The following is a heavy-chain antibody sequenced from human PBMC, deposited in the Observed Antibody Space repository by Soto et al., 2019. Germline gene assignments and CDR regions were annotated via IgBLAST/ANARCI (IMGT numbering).Heavy chain of an antibody. CDR2: NNHSGSR. CDR1: GGSFSGYY. CDR3: ARGCAGYCTNGVCSHFDY. V-gene: IGHV4-34*01. J-gene: IGHJ4*02. Sequence: QVQLQQWGAGLLKPSETLSLTCAVYGGSFSGYYWSWIRQPPGKGLEWIGVNNHSGSRNSNPSLKNRVTISVDTSKNQFSLKLSSVTAADTAVYYCARGCAGYCTNGVCSHFDYWGQGTLVTVSS. D-gene: IGHD2-8*01.